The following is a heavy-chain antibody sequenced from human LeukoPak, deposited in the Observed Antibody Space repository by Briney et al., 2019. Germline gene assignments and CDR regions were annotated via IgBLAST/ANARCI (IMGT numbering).Heavy chain of an antibody. D-gene: IGHD3-3*01. V-gene: IGHV4-59*01. CDR2: IYYSGST. CDR1: GGSISSYY. CDR3: ARVETIFGVVSDAFDI. J-gene: IGHJ3*02. Sequence: SETLSLTCTVSGGSISSYYWSWIRQPPGKGLEWIGYIYYSGSTNYNPSLKSRVTISVGTSKNQFSLKLSSVTAADTAVYYCARVETIFGVVSDAFDIWGQGTMVTVSS.